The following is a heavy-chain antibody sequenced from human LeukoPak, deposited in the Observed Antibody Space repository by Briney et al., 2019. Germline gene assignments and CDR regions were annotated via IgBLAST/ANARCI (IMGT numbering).Heavy chain of an antibody. V-gene: IGHV4-34*01. D-gene: IGHD3-10*01. Sequence: SETLSLTCAVYGGSFSGYYWSWIRQPPGKGLEWIGQINHSGSTNYNPSLKSRVTISVDTSKNQFSLKLSSVTAADTAVYYCARDLVLWFGESSLSEGYWGQGTLVTVSS. CDR1: GGSFSGYY. CDR3: ARDLVLWFGESSLSEGY. CDR2: INHSGST. J-gene: IGHJ4*02.